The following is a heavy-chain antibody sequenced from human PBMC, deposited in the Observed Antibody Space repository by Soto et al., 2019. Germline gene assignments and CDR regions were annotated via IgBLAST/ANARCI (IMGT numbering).Heavy chain of an antibody. D-gene: IGHD2-15*01. V-gene: IGHV1-3*01. Sequence: QVQLVQSGADLREPGASVKVSCKASGYTFTSYPVHWVRQAPGQRLQWMGWINAANGDTGYSQKFQGRVTFTRDTSASTLYMELSSLTSEHTAVYYCARKDYSGAGIYYFDHWGQGTLVTVSS. CDR3: ARKDYSGAGIYYFDH. J-gene: IGHJ4*02. CDR1: GYTFTSYP. CDR2: INAANGDT.